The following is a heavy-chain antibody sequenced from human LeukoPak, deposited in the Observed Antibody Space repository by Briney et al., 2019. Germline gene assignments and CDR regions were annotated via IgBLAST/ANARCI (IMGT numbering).Heavy chain of an antibody. J-gene: IGHJ4*02. CDR2: ITNSGGST. CDR1: GFTFSSYA. CDR3: AKDLRESSGWHGNFDY. D-gene: IGHD6-19*01. V-gene: IGHV3-23*01. Sequence: GGSLRLSRAASGFTFSSYAMTWVRQAPGKGLEWVSGITNSGGSTYYADSVKGRFTISRDNSKNTLYLQMNSLRAEDTAVYYCAKDLRESSGWHGNFDYWGQGTLVTVSS.